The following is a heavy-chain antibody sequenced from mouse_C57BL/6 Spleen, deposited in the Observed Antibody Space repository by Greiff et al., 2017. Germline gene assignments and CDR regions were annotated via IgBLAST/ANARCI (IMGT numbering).Heavy chain of an antibody. V-gene: IGHV3-6*01. CDR3: ASLTGDY. CDR1: GYSITSGYY. D-gene: IGHD4-1*01. J-gene: IGHJ2*01. CDR2: ISYDGSN. Sequence: VQLQQSGPGLVKPSQSLSLTCSVTGYSITSGYYWNWIRQFPGNKLEWMGYISYDGSNNYNPSLKNRISITRDTSKNQFFLKLNSVTTEDTATYYCASLTGDYWGQGTTLTVSS.